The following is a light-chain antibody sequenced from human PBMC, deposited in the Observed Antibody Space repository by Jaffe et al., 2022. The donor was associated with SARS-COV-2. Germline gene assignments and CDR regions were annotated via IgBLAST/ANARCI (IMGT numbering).Light chain of an antibody. V-gene: IGKV3D-15*01. Sequence: EIIMTQSPATLSVSPGEGATLSCRASHRVGKYLAWYQHKPGQAPRLLIYDASTRAAGVPARFSGSGSETEFSLTISSLQSEDFAVYYCQQFLTWPPKLGQGTRVEIK. CDR1: HRVGKY. CDR3: QQFLTWPPK. J-gene: IGKJ1*01. CDR2: DAS.